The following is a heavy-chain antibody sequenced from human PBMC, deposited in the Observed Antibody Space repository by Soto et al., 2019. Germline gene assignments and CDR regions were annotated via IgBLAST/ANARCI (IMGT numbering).Heavy chain of an antibody. D-gene: IGHD2-2*01. Sequence: QVQLVQSGAEVKKPGSSVKVSCKASGGTFSSYPISWVRQAPGQGLEWMGGIIPISGTANYAQKFQGRVTITADESTSTAYMELSSRRSEDTAVYYCARSQGSSTSLEIYYYYYYGMDVWGQGTTVTVSS. J-gene: IGHJ6*02. CDR1: GGTFSSYP. CDR2: IIPISGTA. V-gene: IGHV1-69*01. CDR3: ARSQGSSTSLEIYYYYYYGMDV.